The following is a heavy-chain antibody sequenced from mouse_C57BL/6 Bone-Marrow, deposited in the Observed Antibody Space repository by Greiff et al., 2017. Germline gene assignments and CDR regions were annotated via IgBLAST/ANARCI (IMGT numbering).Heavy chain of an antibody. V-gene: IGHV2-5*01. CDR1: GFSLTSYG. J-gene: IGHJ4*01. Sequence: VQLQQSGPGLVQPSQSLSITCTVSGFSLTSYGVHWVRQSPGKGLEWLGVIWRGGSTDYNAAFMSRLRITKDNSKSQVFFKMNSLQADDTAIYYCASYDGYYGWAMDYWGQGTSVTVSS. CDR3: ASYDGYYGWAMDY. CDR2: IWRGGST. D-gene: IGHD2-3*01.